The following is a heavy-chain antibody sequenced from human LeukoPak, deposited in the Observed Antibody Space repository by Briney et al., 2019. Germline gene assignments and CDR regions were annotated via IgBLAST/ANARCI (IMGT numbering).Heavy chain of an antibody. Sequence: GGSLRLSCAASGFTFSSYSMNWVRQAPGKGLEWVSSISSSSSYIYYADSVKGRFTISRDNAKNSLYLQMNSLRAEDTALYYCAKDISPYSSGADYWGQGTLVTVSS. CDR3: AKDISPYSSGADY. D-gene: IGHD6-19*01. CDR2: ISSSSSYI. V-gene: IGHV3-21*04. J-gene: IGHJ4*02. CDR1: GFTFSSYS.